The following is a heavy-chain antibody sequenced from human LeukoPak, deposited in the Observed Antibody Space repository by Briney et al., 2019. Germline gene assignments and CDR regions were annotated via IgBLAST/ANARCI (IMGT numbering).Heavy chain of an antibody. CDR2: IYYSGST. V-gene: IGHV4-31*03. Sequence: SETLSLTCTVSGGSISSGGYYWSWIRQHPGKGLEWIGYIYYSGSTYYNPSLKSRVTISVDTSKNQFSLKLSSVTAADTAVYYCARSDYDFWSGYSYNWFDPWGQGTLVTVPS. CDR3: ARSDYDFWSGYSYNWFDP. J-gene: IGHJ5*02. D-gene: IGHD3-3*01. CDR1: GGSISSGGYY.